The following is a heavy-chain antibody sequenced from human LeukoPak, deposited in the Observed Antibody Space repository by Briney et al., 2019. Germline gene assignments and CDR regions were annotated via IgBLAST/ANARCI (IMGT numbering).Heavy chain of an antibody. CDR1: GFTFSDYY. CDR3: ARDKQQLVYDY. V-gene: IGHV3-11*01. J-gene: IGHJ4*02. CDR2: ISSSGSTI. D-gene: IGHD6-13*01. Sequence: GGSLRLSCAASGFTFSDYYLSWIRQAPGKGLEWVSYISSSGSTIYYADSVKGRFTISRDNAKNSLYLQMTSLRAEDTAVYYCARDKQQLVYDYWGQGTLVTVSS.